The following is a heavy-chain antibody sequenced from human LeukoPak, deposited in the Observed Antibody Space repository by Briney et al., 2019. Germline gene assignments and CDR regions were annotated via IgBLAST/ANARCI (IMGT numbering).Heavy chain of an antibody. CDR3: ARDSTMVRGNHYYYMDV. Sequence: ASVKLSCKASGGTFSSYAISWVRHAPGQGLEWMGGIIPIFGTANYAQKFQGRVTITADESTSTAYMELSSLRSEDTAVYYCARDSTMVRGNHYYYMDVWGKGTTVTISS. D-gene: IGHD3-10*01. J-gene: IGHJ6*03. CDR1: GGTFSSYA. CDR2: IIPIFGTA. V-gene: IGHV1-69*13.